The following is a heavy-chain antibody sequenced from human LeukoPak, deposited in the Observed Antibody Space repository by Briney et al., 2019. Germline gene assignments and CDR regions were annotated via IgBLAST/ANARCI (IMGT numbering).Heavy chain of an antibody. CDR3: ARDRVRGNANPYFDY. CDR2: IYYSGST. CDR1: GGSISSYY. D-gene: IGHD1-1*01. V-gene: IGHV4-59*01. J-gene: IGHJ4*02. Sequence: SETLSLTCTVSGGSISSYYWSWIRQAPGKGLEWIGYIYYSGSTNYNPSLKSRVTISIDTSKNQFSLKLSSVTAADTAVYYCARDRVRGNANPYFDYWGQGTLVTVSS.